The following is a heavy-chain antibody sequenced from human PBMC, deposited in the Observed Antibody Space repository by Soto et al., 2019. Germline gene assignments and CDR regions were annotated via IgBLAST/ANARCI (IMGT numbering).Heavy chain of an antibody. Sequence: QVQLVESGGGVVQPGRSLRLSCAASGFTFSSYGMHWVRQAPGKGLEWVAVIWYDGSNKYYADSVKGRFTISRDNSRTTLDVQRSSVRAEDTAVYYCARDPDAVRRDGYNALDYWGQGTLVTVSS. CDR1: GFTFSSYG. J-gene: IGHJ4*02. CDR2: IWYDGSNK. D-gene: IGHD5-12*01. V-gene: IGHV3-33*01. CDR3: ARDPDAVRRDGYNALDY.